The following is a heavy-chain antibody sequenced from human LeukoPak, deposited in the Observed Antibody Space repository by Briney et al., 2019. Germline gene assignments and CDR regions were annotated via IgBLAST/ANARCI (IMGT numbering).Heavy chain of an antibody. CDR1: GGSFSGYY. CDR3: ARSRVRGALADF. D-gene: IGHD3-10*01. V-gene: IGHV4-34*01. Sequence: KSSETLSLTCAVYGGSFSGYYWSWVRQPPGKGLEWIGEIDHGGSTNYNPSLKSRVTISVDTSKNQFSLKLSSVTAADTAVYYCARSRVRGALADFWGQGTLVTVSS. CDR2: IDHGGST. J-gene: IGHJ4*02.